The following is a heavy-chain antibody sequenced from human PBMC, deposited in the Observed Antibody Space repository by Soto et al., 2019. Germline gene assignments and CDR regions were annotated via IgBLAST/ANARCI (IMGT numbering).Heavy chain of an antibody. J-gene: IGHJ5*02. Sequence: ASVKVSCKASGYTFTALYMNWVRRAPGQGLEWMGWVNPNTGVTRYAQKFQGRVTMTRDTSINTAYMELSGLTSDDTAVYYCTTLRLDPWGQGTLVTVSS. CDR2: VNPNTGVT. CDR3: TTLRLDP. D-gene: IGHD3-9*01. V-gene: IGHV1-2*02. CDR1: GYTFTALY.